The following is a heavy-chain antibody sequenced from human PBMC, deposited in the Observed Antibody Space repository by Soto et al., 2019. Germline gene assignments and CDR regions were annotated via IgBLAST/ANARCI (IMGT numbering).Heavy chain of an antibody. Sequence: PGGSLRLSCAASGFTFSSYAMSWVRQAPGKGLEWVSAISGSGGSTYYADSVKGRFTISRDNSKNTLYLQMNSLRAEDTAVYYCAKTRDSGYDYDYLDYWGQGTLVTVSS. CDR2: ISGSGGST. J-gene: IGHJ4*02. V-gene: IGHV3-23*01. CDR1: GFTFSSYA. D-gene: IGHD5-12*01. CDR3: AKTRDSGYDYDYLDY.